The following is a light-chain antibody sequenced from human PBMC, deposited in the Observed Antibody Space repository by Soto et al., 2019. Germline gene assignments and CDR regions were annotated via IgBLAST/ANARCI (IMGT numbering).Light chain of an antibody. CDR2: DAS. CDR3: QQYNSYSWT. J-gene: IGKJ1*01. Sequence: DIQMTQSPSTLSASVGDRVTITCRASQSISSWLAWYQQKPGKAPKLLIYDASSLESGVPSRFSGSGSGKEFTLTISSLQPDDFATYYCQQYNSYSWTFGQGTRVDIK. CDR1: QSISSW. V-gene: IGKV1-5*01.